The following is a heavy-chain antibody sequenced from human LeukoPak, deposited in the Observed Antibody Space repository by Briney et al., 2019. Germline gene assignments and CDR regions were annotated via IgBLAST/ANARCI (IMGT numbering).Heavy chain of an antibody. CDR3: ARDHSYSSSPGWFDP. CDR1: GGSISSSSYY. V-gene: IGHV4-39*07. Sequence: SETLSLTCTVSGGSISSSSYYWGWIRQPPGKGLEWIGSIYYSGSTYYNPSLKNRVTISVDTSKNQFSLKLSSVTAADTAVYYCARDHSYSSSPGWFDPWGQGTLVTVSS. J-gene: IGHJ5*02. CDR2: IYYSGST. D-gene: IGHD6-6*01.